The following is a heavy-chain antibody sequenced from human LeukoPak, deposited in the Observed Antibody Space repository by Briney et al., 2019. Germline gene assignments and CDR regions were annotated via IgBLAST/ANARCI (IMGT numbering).Heavy chain of an antibody. J-gene: IGHJ5*02. CDR1: GFTFSGYW. V-gene: IGHV3-7*03. D-gene: IGHD3-22*01. Sequence: GGSLRLSCAASGFTFSGYWMSWVRQAPGKGLEWVANIKQDGNEKYYVDSVRGRFTISRDNAKNSLYLQMNSLRSEDTAVYYCARDQYYDSSGYFFWFDPWGQGTLVTVSS. CDR3: ARDQYYDSSGYFFWFDP. CDR2: IKQDGNEK.